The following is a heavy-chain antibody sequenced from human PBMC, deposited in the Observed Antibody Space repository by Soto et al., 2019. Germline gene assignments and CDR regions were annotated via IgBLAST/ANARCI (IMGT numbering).Heavy chain of an antibody. D-gene: IGHD6-13*01. J-gene: IGHJ1*01. CDR2: INHSGST. Sequence: SETLSLTCAVYGGSFRGYYWSWIRQPPWKGLEWIGEINHSGSTNYNPFLKSRVTISVDTSKNLFSRKLSSVTAADTAVYYCARAYLAAAGTRYFQHWGQGTLVTVSS. CDR1: GGSFRGYY. CDR3: ARAYLAAAGTRYFQH. V-gene: IGHV4-34*01.